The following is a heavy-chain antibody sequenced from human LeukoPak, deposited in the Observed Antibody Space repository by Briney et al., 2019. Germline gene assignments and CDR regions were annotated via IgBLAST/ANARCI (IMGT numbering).Heavy chain of an antibody. CDR1: GFTFQNYA. V-gene: IGHV3-23*01. CDR2: ISGSGPST. Sequence: GGSLRLSCAASGFTFQNYAMSWVRQAPGKGLEWASSISGSGPSTDYADSVKGRFTISRDKAKNTLYLQMNSLRAEDTAVYYCAREHSPWGQGTLVTVSS. D-gene: IGHD2-21*01. J-gene: IGHJ5*02. CDR3: AREHSP.